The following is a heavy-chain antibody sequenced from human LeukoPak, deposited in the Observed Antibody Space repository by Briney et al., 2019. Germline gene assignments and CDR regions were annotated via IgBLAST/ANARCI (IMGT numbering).Heavy chain of an antibody. CDR3: ARPRVGGYYTYDY. CDR2: IYPGDSDT. J-gene: IGHJ4*02. Sequence: GESLKISCQGSGYSFTSYWIGWVRQMPGKGLEWMGIIYPGDSDTRYSPSFQGQVAISADKSIRTAYLQWSSLKASDTAMYYCARPRVGGYYTYDYWGQGTLVTVSS. D-gene: IGHD3-3*01. V-gene: IGHV5-51*01. CDR1: GYSFTSYW.